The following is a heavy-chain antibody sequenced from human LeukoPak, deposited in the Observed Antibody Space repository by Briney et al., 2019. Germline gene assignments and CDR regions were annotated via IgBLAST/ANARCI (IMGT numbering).Heavy chain of an antibody. Sequence: GGSLRLSCGASGFTFSDYSVNWVRQSPGKGLEWVSYIDRFSHTISYAGSVKGRFTTSGDSDKESVYLQMDSLRADDTAVYYCARGPPWYYYDSRDLNWFDPWGQGTLVTVSS. J-gene: IGHJ5*02. CDR2: IDRFSHTI. D-gene: IGHD3-22*01. CDR1: GFTFSDYS. CDR3: ARGPPWYYYDSRDLNWFDP. V-gene: IGHV3-48*01.